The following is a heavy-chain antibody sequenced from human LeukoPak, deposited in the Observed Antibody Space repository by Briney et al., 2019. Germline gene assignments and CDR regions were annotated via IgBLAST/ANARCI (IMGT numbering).Heavy chain of an antibody. CDR1: GFTFSSYW. CDR3: AYYYDSSGDY. CDR2: IRYDGSNK. D-gene: IGHD3-22*01. Sequence: GGSLRLSCAASGFTFSSYWMTWVRQAPGKGLEWVAFIRYDGSNKYYADSVKGRFTISRDNSKNTLYLQMNSLRAEDTAVYYCAYYYDSSGDYWGQGTLVTVSS. J-gene: IGHJ4*02. V-gene: IGHV3-30*02.